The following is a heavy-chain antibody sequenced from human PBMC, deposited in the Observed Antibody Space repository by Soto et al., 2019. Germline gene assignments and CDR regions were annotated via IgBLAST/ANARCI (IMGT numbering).Heavy chain of an antibody. V-gene: IGHV3-33*01. Sequence: LRLSCAASGFTFSSYGMHWVRQAPGKGLEWVAVIWYDGSNKYYADSVKGRFTISRDNSKNTLYLQMNSLRAEDTAVYYCARDSQTYYYDSSGYPAPSFDYWGQGTLVTVSS. J-gene: IGHJ4*02. D-gene: IGHD3-22*01. CDR2: IWYDGSNK. CDR1: GFTFSSYG. CDR3: ARDSQTYYYDSSGYPAPSFDY.